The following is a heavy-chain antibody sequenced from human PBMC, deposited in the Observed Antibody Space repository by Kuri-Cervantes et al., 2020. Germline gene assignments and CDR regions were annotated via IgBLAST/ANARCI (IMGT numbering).Heavy chain of an antibody. CDR2: IYSGGST. D-gene: IGHD3-22*01. CDR1: GFTVSSNY. V-gene: IGHV3-66*01. CDR3: ARDPAFTYYDGTGVHFDL. Sequence: ETLSLTCAASGFTVSSNYMSWVRQALGKGLEWVSVIYSGGSTYYADSVKGRFTISRDNSKNTLYLQMNSLRTEDTAVYYCARDPAFTYYDGTGVHFDLWGRGTLVTVSS. J-gene: IGHJ2*01.